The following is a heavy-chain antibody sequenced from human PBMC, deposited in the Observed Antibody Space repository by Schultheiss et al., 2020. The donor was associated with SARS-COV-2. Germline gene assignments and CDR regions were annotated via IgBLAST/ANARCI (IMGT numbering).Heavy chain of an antibody. CDR2: ISYDGSNK. D-gene: IGHD4-23*01. J-gene: IGHJ4*02. Sequence: GGSLRLSCAASGFTFSSYAMHWVRQAPGKGLEWVAVISYDGSNKYYADSVKGRFTISRDNSKNTLYLQMNSLRAEDTAVYYCARTYGGNLYYFDYWGQGTLVTVSS. V-gene: IGHV3-30-3*01. CDR1: GFTFSSYA. CDR3: ARTYGGNLYYFDY.